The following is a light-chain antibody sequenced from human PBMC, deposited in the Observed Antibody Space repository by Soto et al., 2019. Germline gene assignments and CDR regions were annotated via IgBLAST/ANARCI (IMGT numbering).Light chain of an antibody. Sequence: EVVMTQSPATLSVSPGERATLSCRASQSVRTNLAWYQQKPGQAPRLVIYDASTPFTFFPDRFSGSGSGTEFTLTISSLQSEDFAVYYCQQYDQWPLTFGGGTKVEIK. CDR3: QQYDQWPLT. CDR1: QSVRTN. CDR2: DAS. J-gene: IGKJ4*01. V-gene: IGKV3-15*01.